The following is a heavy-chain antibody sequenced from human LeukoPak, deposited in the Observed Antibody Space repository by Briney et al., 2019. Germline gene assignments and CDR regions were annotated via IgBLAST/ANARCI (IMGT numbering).Heavy chain of an antibody. CDR1: GGSLSGYY. CDR3: ARRPRRGYSKLSWAFDI. J-gene: IGHJ3*02. Sequence: SETLSLTCAVYGGSLSGYYWSWIRQPPGKGLEWIGEINHSGSTNFNPSLKSRVTISVDTSKNQFSLKLSSVTAADTTVYYCARRPRRGYSKLSWAFDIWDQGTMVTVSS. D-gene: IGHD6-13*01. CDR2: INHSGST. V-gene: IGHV4-34*01.